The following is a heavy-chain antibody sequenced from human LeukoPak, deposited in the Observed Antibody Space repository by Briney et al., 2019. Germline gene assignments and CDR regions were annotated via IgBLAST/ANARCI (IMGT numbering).Heavy chain of an antibody. CDR1: GYTFTSYY. V-gene: IGHV1-46*01. Sequence: ASVKVSCKASGYTFTSYYMHWVRQAPGQGLEWMGIINPSGGSTSYAQKFQGRVTMTRDTSTSTVYMELSSLRSEDTAVYYCAREEGIVGATRAFDIWGQGTMVTVSS. CDR3: AREEGIVGATRAFDI. CDR2: INPSGGST. D-gene: IGHD1-26*01. J-gene: IGHJ3*02.